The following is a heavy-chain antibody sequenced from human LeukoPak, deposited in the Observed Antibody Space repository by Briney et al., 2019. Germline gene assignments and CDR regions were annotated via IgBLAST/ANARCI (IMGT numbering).Heavy chain of an antibody. V-gene: IGHV3-33*03. CDR2: IWYDGSNK. CDR1: GFTFSSYG. CDR3: AKDLVKKSYSSRWDFDY. Sequence: VGSLRLSCAASGFTFSSYGMHWVRQAPGKGLEWVAVIWYDGSNKYYADSVKGRFTISRDNSKNTLYLQMNSLRAEDTAVYYCAKDLVKKSYSSRWDFDYWGQGTLVTVSS. J-gene: IGHJ4*02. D-gene: IGHD6-19*01.